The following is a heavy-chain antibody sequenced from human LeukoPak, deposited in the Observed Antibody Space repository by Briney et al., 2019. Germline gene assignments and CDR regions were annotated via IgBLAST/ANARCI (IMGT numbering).Heavy chain of an antibody. V-gene: IGHV1-46*01. CDR1: GYTFTSYY. CDR3: AAEWELLPFQH. Sequence: ASVKVSCKASGYTFTSYYMHWVRQAPGQGLEWMGIINPSGGSTSYAQKFQGRVTMTRDTSTSTVYMELSSLRSEDTAVYYCAAEWELLPFQHWGQGTLVTVSS. CDR2: INPSGGST. J-gene: IGHJ1*01. D-gene: IGHD1-26*01.